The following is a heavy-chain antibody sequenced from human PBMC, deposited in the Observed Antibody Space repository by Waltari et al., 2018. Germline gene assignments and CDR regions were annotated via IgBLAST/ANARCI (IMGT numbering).Heavy chain of an antibody. J-gene: IGHJ5*01. Sequence: EVQLLESGGGLVQPGGSLRLSCAASGFSFSGYAMNWVRQAPGKGLEWVSARSGSGSTPFYADSVKGRFTISRDNAKNTVFLQINSLRAEETAVYYCAKAIKGYNSAWFDYWGQGTLVTVSS. CDR2: RSGSGSTP. D-gene: IGHD3-3*01. CDR3: AKAIKGYNSAWFDY. CDR1: GFSFSGYA. V-gene: IGHV3-23*01.